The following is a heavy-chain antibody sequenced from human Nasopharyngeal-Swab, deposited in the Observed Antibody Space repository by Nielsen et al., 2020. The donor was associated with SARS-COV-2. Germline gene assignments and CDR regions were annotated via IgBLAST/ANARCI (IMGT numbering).Heavy chain of an antibody. V-gene: IGHV3-74*01. Sequence: GGSLRLSCAASGFTFSSYWIHWVRQAPGKGLVWVSRLYTDGITANYADSVKGRFTNSRDNANNTVYLQMNSLRAEDTAVYYCTRGCGGDCHGIDYWGRGTLVTVSS. J-gene: IGHJ4*02. CDR1: GFTFSSYW. CDR2: LYTDGITA. CDR3: TRGCGGDCHGIDY. D-gene: IGHD2-21*02.